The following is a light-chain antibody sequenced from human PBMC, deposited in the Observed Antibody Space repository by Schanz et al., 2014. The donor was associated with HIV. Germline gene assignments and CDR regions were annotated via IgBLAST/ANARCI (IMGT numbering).Light chain of an antibody. CDR1: SGDVGSYNY. V-gene: IGLV2-14*03. Sequence: QSALTQPASVSGSPGQSISISCTGTSGDVGSYNYVSWYQQHPGKAPKLMIYDVSNRPSGVSSRFSGSKSGNTASLTISGLQAEDEADYYCQSYDSSLSGPGVFGGGTKLTVL. J-gene: IGLJ2*01. CDR3: QSYDSSLSGPGV. CDR2: DVS.